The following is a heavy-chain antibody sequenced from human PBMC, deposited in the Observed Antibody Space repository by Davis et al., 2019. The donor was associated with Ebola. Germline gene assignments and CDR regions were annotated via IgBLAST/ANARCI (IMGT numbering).Heavy chain of an antibody. CDR1: GYSFTSYW. Sequence: GESLKISCQGSGYSFTSYWITWVRQMPGKGLEWMGRIDPSDSYTNYSPSFQGHVTISADKSISTAYLQWSSLKASDTAIYYCARQKRSGYIYGPREGFDYWGQGTLVTVSS. J-gene: IGHJ4*02. V-gene: IGHV5-10-1*01. CDR2: IDPSDSYT. D-gene: IGHD5-18*01. CDR3: ARQKRSGYIYGPREGFDY.